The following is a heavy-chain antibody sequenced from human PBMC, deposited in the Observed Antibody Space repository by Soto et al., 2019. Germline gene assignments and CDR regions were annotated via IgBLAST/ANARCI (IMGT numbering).Heavy chain of an antibody. CDR1: GFTFSDYY. V-gene: IGHV3-11*01. J-gene: IGHJ3*02. CDR2: ISSSGSTI. Sequence: QVQLVESGGGLVKPGGSLRLSCAASGFTFSDYYMSWIRQAPGKGLEWVSYISSSGSTIYYADSVKGRFTISGDNAKNSLDLQMNSRRAEDTAVYYCARGPRFSGWYGDVGAFDICGQGTMVTVSS. CDR3: ARGPRFSGWYGDVGAFDI. D-gene: IGHD6-19*01.